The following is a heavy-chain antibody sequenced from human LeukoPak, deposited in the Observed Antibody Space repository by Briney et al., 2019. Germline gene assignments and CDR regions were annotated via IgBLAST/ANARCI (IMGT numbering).Heavy chain of an antibody. D-gene: IGHD1-26*01. CDR1: GGSFSGYY. J-gene: IGHJ4*02. V-gene: IGHV4-34*01. Sequence: SETLSLTCAVYGGSFSGYYWSWIRQPPGKGLEWIGEINHSGSTNYNPSLKSRVTISVDTPKNQFSLKLSSVTAADTAVYYCARNIVGAPRDWGQGTLVTVSS. CDR2: INHSGST. CDR3: ARNIVGAPRD.